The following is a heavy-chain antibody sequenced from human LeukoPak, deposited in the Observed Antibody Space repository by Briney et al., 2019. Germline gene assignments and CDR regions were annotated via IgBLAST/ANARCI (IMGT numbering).Heavy chain of an antibody. D-gene: IGHD2-15*01. V-gene: IGHV3-30*02. CDR2: IRYDGSNK. CDR3: ASIGVVVVAPRTGEANYMDV. CDR1: GFTFSSYG. J-gene: IGHJ6*03. Sequence: QPGGSLRLSCAASGFTFSSYGMHWVRQAPGKGLEWVAFIRYDGSNKYYADSVKGRFTISRDNAKNTLYLQMNSLRAEDTAVYYCASIGVVVVAPRTGEANYMDVWGKGTTVTVSS.